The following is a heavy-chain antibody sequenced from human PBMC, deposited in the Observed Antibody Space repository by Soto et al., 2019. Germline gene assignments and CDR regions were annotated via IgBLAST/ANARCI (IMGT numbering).Heavy chain of an antibody. J-gene: IGHJ6*03. CDR2: IVVGSGNT. D-gene: IGHD4-4*01. CDR3: AAAAPTVTTFNYYYMDV. CDR1: GFTFTSSA. V-gene: IGHV1-58*02. Sequence: SVKVSCKASGFTFTSSAMQWVRQARGQRLEWIGWIVVGSGNTNYAQKFQERVTITRDMSTSTAYMELSSLRSEDTAVYYCAAAAPTVTTFNYYYMDVWGKGTTVTVSS.